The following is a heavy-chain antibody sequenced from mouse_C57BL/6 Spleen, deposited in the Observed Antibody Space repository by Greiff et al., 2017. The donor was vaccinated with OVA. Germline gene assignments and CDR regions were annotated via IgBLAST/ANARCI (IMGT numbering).Heavy chain of an antibody. CDR3: AITTVVADFGY. Sequence: EVQVVESGGGLVKPGGSLKLSCAASGFTFSDYGMHWVRQAPEKGLEWVAYISSGSSTIYYADTVMGRFPISRDNAKNTLFLQMTSLRSEDTAMYYCAITTVVADFGYWGQGTTLTVSS. CDR1: GFTFSDYG. D-gene: IGHD1-1*01. J-gene: IGHJ2*01. CDR2: ISSGSSTI. V-gene: IGHV5-17*01.